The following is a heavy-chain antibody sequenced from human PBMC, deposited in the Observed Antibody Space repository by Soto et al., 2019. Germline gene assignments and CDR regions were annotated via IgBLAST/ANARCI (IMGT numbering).Heavy chain of an antibody. CDR3: ARAEYYYDSSGYPKMDAFDI. J-gene: IGHJ3*02. Sequence: QVHLVQSGAEVKKPGSSVKVSCKASGGTFSSYAISWVRQAPGQGLEWMGGIIPIFGTANYAQKFQGRVTITADESSSTAYMELSSLRSEDTAVYYCARAEYYYDSSGYPKMDAFDIWGQGTMVTVSS. CDR2: IIPIFGTA. D-gene: IGHD3-22*01. V-gene: IGHV1-69*01. CDR1: GGTFSSYA.